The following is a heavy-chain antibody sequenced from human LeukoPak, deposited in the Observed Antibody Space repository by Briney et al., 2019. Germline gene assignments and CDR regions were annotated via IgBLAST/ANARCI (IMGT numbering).Heavy chain of an antibody. J-gene: IGHJ3*02. CDR1: GFPFSSYS. CDR2: IKQDGSEK. Sequence: GGSLRLSCAASGFPFSSYSMNWVRQAPGKGLEWVANIKQDGSEKYYVDSVKGRFTISRDNAKNSLYLQMNSLRAEDTAVYYCARYTRGYSGYGDAFDIWGQGTMVTVSS. CDR3: ARYTRGYSGYGDAFDI. V-gene: IGHV3-7*01. D-gene: IGHD5-12*01.